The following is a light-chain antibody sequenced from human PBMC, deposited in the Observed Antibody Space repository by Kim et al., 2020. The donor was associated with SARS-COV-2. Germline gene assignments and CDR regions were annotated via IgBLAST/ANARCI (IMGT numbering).Light chain of an antibody. J-gene: IGKJ5*01. CDR1: QSVSSY. CDR2: DAS. Sequence: EIVLTQSPATLSLSPGERATLSGRPSQSVSSYLAWYQQKPGQAPRLLIYDASNRATGIPARFSGSGSGTDFTLTISSLEPEDFAVYYFQQRSNWPPFSFGHGTRLEIK. CDR3: QQRSNWPPFS. V-gene: IGKV3-11*01.